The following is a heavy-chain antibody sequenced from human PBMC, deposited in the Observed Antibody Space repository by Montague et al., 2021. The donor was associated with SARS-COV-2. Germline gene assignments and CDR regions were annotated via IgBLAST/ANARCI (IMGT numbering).Heavy chain of an antibody. CDR2: ISTSSLYI. Sequence: SLRLSCAASGFTFSQYSMNWVRQAPGKGLEWVSSISTSSLYIYYAASVKGRFTISRANAKNSLFLQMDSLRAEDTAVYYCAKDGRLTYDILTGYYFPDYYYDGMDVWGQGTTVTVSS. CDR1: GFTFSQYS. CDR3: AKDGRLTYDILTGYYFPDYYYDGMDV. D-gene: IGHD3-9*01. J-gene: IGHJ6*02. V-gene: IGHV3-21*01.